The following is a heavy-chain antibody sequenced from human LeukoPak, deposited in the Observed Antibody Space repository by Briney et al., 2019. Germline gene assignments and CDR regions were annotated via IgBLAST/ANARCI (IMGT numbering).Heavy chain of an antibody. Sequence: GGSLRLSCAASGFTFSSYAMSWVRQAPGKGLEWVSAISGSGGSTYYADSEKGRFTISRDNSKNTLYLQMNSLRAEDTAVYYCAKEGYCSGGSCYPYYLDYWGQGTLVTVSS. CDR2: ISGSGGST. CDR1: GFTFSSYA. CDR3: AKEGYCSGGSCYPYYLDY. J-gene: IGHJ4*02. V-gene: IGHV3-23*01. D-gene: IGHD2-15*01.